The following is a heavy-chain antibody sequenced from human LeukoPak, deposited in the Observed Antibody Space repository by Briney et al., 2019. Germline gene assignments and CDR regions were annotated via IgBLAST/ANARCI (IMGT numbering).Heavy chain of an antibody. J-gene: IGHJ4*02. CDR2: ISYDGSNK. V-gene: IGHV3-30*04. Sequence: PGRSLRLSWAASGFTFSSYAMHWVRQAPGKGLEWVAVISYDGSNKYYADSVKGRFTISRDNSKNTLYLQMNSPRAEDTAVYYCARALYYDFWSGYPYYFDYWGQGTLVTVSS. CDR1: GFTFSSYA. D-gene: IGHD3-3*01. CDR3: ARALYYDFWSGYPYYFDY.